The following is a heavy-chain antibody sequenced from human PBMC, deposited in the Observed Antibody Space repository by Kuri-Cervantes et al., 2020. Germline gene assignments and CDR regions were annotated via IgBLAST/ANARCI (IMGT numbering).Heavy chain of an antibody. V-gene: IGHV1-18*01. Sequence: ASVKVSCKVSGYTLTELSMHWVRQAPGKGLEWMGWISAYNGNTNYAQKLQGRVTMTTDTSTSTAYMELRSLRSDDTAVYYCARRAAYRHRCYFDYWGQGTLVTVSS. CDR2: ISAYNGNT. J-gene: IGHJ4*02. D-gene: IGHD1-26*01. CDR1: GYTLTELS. CDR3: ARRAAYRHRCYFDY.